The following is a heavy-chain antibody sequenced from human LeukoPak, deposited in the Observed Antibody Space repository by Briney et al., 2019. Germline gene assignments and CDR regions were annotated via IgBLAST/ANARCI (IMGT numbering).Heavy chain of an antibody. CDR2: INQDESEK. D-gene: IGHD3-16*01. V-gene: IGHV3-7*01. CDR1: GFTFSNYW. CDR3: VRDNYDRDY. Sequence: GGSLRLSCAASGFTFSNYWMSWVRQAPGKGREWVANINQDESEKYYLDSVKGRFTISRDNAKNSLYLQMNSLRAEDTALYYCVRDNYDRDYWGQGTLVSVSS. J-gene: IGHJ4*02.